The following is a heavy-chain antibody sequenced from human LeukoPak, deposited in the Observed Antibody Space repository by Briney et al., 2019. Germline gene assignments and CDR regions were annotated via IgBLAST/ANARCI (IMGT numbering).Heavy chain of an antibody. CDR3: AHYGDYRFLYYFDR. D-gene: IGHD4-17*01. CDR2: IYWDNNK. CDR1: SCSLTTRGEG. J-gene: IGHJ4*02. V-gene: IGHV2-5*02. Sequence: SALTLVKPTQTLTITSYYSSCSLTTRGEGVGWIRQPPGNALTWFALIYWDNNKLYSPSLRSRLTIAKDTSKNQVVLTMTNMDPVDTATYSCAHYGDYRFLYYFDRWGQGTLVTVS.